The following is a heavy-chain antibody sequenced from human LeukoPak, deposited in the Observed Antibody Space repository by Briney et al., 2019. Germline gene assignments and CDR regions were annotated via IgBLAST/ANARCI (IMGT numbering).Heavy chain of an antibody. V-gene: IGHV4-39*01. Sequence: SETLSLTCTVSGGSISSSSYYWGWIRQPPGKGLEWIGSIYYSGSTYYNPSLKSRVTISVDTSKNQFSLKLSSVTAADTAVYYCERHIGSDVWATIDYFDYWGQGTLVTVSS. CDR2: IYYSGST. CDR3: ERHIGSDVWATIDYFDY. J-gene: IGHJ4*02. D-gene: IGHD3-16*01. CDR1: GGSISSSSYY.